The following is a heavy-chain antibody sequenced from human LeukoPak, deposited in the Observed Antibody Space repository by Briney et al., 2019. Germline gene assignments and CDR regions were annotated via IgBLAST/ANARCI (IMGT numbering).Heavy chain of an antibody. J-gene: IGHJ3*02. V-gene: IGHV3-7*01. CDR3: ARNKRADI. D-gene: IGHD1/OR15-1a*01. CDR2: IKQDGSEK. CDR1: GFSFNDYC. Sequence: GGSLRLSCAASGFSFNDYCMSWVRPAPGKGLEWVANIKQDGSEKNYVDSVKGRFTISRDNAKNSLSLQMISLRAEDTAVYYCARNKRADIWGQGTMVTVSS.